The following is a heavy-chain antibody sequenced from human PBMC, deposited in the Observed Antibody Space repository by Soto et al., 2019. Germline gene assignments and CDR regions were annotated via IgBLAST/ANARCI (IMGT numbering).Heavy chain of an antibody. CDR1: GGSISNFC. D-gene: IGHD4-17*01. V-gene: IGHV4-59*01. CDR2: IYYTGIT. CDR3: ARVGGYYGDYPNFDY. J-gene: IGHJ4*02. Sequence: PSETLSLTCTVSGGSISNFCWAWFRQPPGKGLEWIGNIYYTGITNYNPSRRGRVTISVDTSKNQVSLKVTSVTAADTAVYYCARVGGYYGDYPNFDYWGPGLLVTLSS.